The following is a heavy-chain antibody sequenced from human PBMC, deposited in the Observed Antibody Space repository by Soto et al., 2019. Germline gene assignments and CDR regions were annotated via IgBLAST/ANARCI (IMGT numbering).Heavy chain of an antibody. J-gene: IGHJ6*03. D-gene: IGHD4-4*01. CDR3: ASTTRTYYYYYMDV. CDR1: GGSISSYY. Sequence: QVQLQESGPGLVKPSETLSLTCTVSGGSISSYYWSWIRQPPGKGLEWIGYIYYSGSTNYNPSLKSRVTISVDTSKNQFSLKLSSVTAADTAVYYCASTTRTYYYYYMDVWGKGTTVTVSS. CDR2: IYYSGST. V-gene: IGHV4-59*01.